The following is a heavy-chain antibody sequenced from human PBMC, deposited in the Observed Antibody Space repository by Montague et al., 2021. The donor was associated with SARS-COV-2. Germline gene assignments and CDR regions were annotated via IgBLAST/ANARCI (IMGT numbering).Heavy chain of an antibody. D-gene: IGHD1-26*01. CDR2: TYYRSRWPN. Sequence: CAISGDSVSSNRATWHWIGQSPSGGLEWLGRTYYRSRWPNDYAVAVRRRIIINPDTSTNQFSLQLSSVTPEDTAVYFCARERWAVGVSFDYWGQGTLVTVSS. CDR3: ARERWAVGVSFDY. CDR1: GDSVSSNRAT. J-gene: IGHJ4*02. V-gene: IGHV6-1*01.